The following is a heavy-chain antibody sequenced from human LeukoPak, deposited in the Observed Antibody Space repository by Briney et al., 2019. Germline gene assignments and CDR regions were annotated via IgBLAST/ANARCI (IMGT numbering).Heavy chain of an antibody. V-gene: IGHV4-59*08. CDR2: IYSSEST. J-gene: IGHJ3*02. CDR3: ARHSSGGSCPLSFDAFDI. CDR1: GVSISSFY. Sequence: PSETLSLTCTVSGVSISSFYLSWIRQPPGKGLEWIGDIYSSESTNYHPSLKSGVTISVDTSKTHFSLMLTSVTASDTAVYYCARHSSGGSCPLSFDAFDIWGQGTMVTVSS. D-gene: IGHD2-15*01.